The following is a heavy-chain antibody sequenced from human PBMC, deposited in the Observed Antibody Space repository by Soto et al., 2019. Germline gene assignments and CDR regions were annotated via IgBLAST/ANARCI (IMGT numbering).Heavy chain of an antibody. CDR1: GYTFTGYY. D-gene: IGHD5-12*01. Sequence: ASVKVSCKASGYTFTGYYMHWVRQAPGQGLEWMGWINPNSGGTNYAQKFQGWVTMTRDTSISTAYMELSRLRSDDTAVYYCARVRRDGYNLRTFDYWGQGTLVTVSS. CDR3: ARVRRDGYNLRTFDY. V-gene: IGHV1-2*04. CDR2: INPNSGGT. J-gene: IGHJ4*02.